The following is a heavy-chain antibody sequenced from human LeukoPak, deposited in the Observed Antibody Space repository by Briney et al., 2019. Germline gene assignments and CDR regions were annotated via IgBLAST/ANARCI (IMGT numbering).Heavy chain of an antibody. V-gene: IGHV1-69*04. CDR1: GGTFSSYA. Sequence: GASVKVSCKASGGTFSSYAISWVRQAPGQGLEWMGRIIPILGIANYAQKFQGRVTITADKSTSTAYMELSSLRSEDTAVYYCARAGRLKSGSNIYWGRGTLVTVSS. CDR3: ARAGRLKSGSNIY. D-gene: IGHD1-26*01. J-gene: IGHJ4*02. CDR2: IIPILGIA.